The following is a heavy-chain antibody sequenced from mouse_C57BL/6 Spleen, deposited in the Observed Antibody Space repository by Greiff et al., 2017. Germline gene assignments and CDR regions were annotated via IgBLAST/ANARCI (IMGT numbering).Heavy chain of an antibody. CDR1: GFTFSDYG. CDR3: ARHEGYYGYFDV. V-gene: IGHV5-15*01. J-gene: IGHJ1*03. CDR2: ISNLAYSI. Sequence: EVMLVESGGGLVQPGGSLKLSCAASGFTFSDYGMAWVRQAPRKGPEWVAFISNLAYSIYYADTVTGRFTISRGNAKNTLYLEMSSLRSEDTAMYYCARHEGYYGYFDVWGTGTTVTVSS. D-gene: IGHD2-3*01.